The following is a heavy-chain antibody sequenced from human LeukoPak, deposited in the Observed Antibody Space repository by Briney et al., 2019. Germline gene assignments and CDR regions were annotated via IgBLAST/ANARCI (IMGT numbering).Heavy chain of an antibody. CDR1: GFTFRKRW. J-gene: IGHJ4*02. D-gene: IGHD2-2*01. CDR3: AREHQAPHED. V-gene: IGHV3-7*01. Sequence: GSLRLSCAASGFTFRKRWMSWVRQAPGKGLECVANIKEDGSEKYYVDSVKGRFTISRDNAKNSLYLEMNSLRVEDTAVYYCAREHQAPHEDWGQRTLVTVSS. CDR2: IKEDGSEK.